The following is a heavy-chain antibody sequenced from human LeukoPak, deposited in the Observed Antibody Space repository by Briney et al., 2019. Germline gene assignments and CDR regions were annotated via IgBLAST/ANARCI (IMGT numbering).Heavy chain of an antibody. D-gene: IGHD2-21*02. CDR2: INHSGST. Sequence: KWSETLSLTCAVYGGSFRGYYWSWIRQPPGKGREWGGEINHSGSTNYNPSLKSRVTISVDTSKNQFSLKLSSVTAADTAVYYCARGEGEPVVVTAIRFYYWGQGTLVTVSS. CDR3: ARGEGEPVVVTAIRFYY. J-gene: IGHJ4*02. V-gene: IGHV4-34*01. CDR1: GGSFRGYY.